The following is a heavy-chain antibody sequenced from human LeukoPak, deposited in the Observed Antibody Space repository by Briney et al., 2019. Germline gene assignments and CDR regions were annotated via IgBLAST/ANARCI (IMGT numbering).Heavy chain of an antibody. CDR3: AREGDDYVWGSYRHPLLN. J-gene: IGHJ4*02. CDR1: GYTFTSYG. Sequence: ASVKVSCKASGYTFTSYGISWVRQAPGQGLEWKGWISAYNGNTNYAQKLQGRVTMTTDTSTSTAYMELRSLRSDDTAVYYCAREGDDYVWGSYRHPLLNWGQGTLVTVSS. D-gene: IGHD3-16*02. V-gene: IGHV1-18*01. CDR2: ISAYNGNT.